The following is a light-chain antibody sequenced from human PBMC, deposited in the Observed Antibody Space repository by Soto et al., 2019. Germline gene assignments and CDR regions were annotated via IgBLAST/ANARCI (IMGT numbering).Light chain of an antibody. J-gene: IGKJ1*01. Sequence: DIQMTQSPSTMSAPVGDSVPINCRARQNISIWLAWYQQKPGKAPKLLIYKASSLESGGPSRFSGSGSGTEFTLTISGLQPDDFATYYCQQYKTYSRTFGLGTKVDIK. CDR2: KAS. V-gene: IGKV1-5*03. CDR1: QNISIW. CDR3: QQYKTYSRT.